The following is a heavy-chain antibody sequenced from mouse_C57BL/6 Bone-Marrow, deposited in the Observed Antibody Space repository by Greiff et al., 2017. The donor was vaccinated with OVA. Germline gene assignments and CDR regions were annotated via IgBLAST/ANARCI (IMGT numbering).Heavy chain of an antibody. CDR2: INPNNGGT. CDR1: GYTFTDYY. CDR3: AAPWSYYSNYAWFAY. V-gene: IGHV1-26*01. Sequence: EVQLQQSGPELVKPGASVKITCKASGYTFTDYYMNWVKQSHGKSLEWIGDINPNNGGTSYNQKFKGKATLTVDKSSSTAYMELRSLTSEDSAVYYCAAPWSYYSNYAWFAYWGQGTLVTVSA. D-gene: IGHD2-5*01. J-gene: IGHJ3*01.